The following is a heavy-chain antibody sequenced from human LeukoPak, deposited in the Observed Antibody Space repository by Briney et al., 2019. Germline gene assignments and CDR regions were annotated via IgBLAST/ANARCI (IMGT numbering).Heavy chain of an antibody. J-gene: IGHJ3*02. Sequence: GGSLRLSCAASGFTFGDYAMSWFRQAPGKGLEWVGFIRSKAYGGTTEYAASVKGRFTISRDDSKSIAYLQMNSLKTEDTAVYYCTRDLYGELSPHDAFDIWGQGTMVTVSS. CDR2: IRSKAYGGTT. D-gene: IGHD1-26*01. CDR3: TRDLYGELSPHDAFDI. CDR1: GFTFGDYA. V-gene: IGHV3-49*03.